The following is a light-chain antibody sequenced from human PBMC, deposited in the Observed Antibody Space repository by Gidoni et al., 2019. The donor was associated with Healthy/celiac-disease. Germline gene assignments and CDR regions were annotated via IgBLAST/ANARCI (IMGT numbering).Light chain of an antibody. Sequence: EIVLTQSPGTLSLSPGERATLSCRASQGVSSSYLAWYQQKLGQAPRLLIYGASSRATGTPDRFGGSGSGTDFTLTISRLEPEDFAVNYCQQYGTSPWTFGQGTKVEIK. CDR2: GAS. V-gene: IGKV3-20*01. J-gene: IGKJ1*01. CDR3: QQYGTSPWT. CDR1: QGVSSSY.